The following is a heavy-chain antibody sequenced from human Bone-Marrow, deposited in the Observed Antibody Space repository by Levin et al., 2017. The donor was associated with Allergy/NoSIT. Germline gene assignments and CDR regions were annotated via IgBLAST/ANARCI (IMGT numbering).Heavy chain of an antibody. V-gene: IGHV3-23*01. CDR3: AKISALVAGDIY. D-gene: IGHD2-2*01. J-gene: IGHJ4*02. Sequence: GGSLRLSCAASGFTFSTYGMSWVRQAPGKGLGWVSGIVGTGYNTYYSDSVKGRFTISRDNSKNMVYLQMDSLRVEDTAIYYCAKISALVAGDIYWGQGTLVTVS. CDR1: GFTFSTYG. CDR2: IVGTGYNT.